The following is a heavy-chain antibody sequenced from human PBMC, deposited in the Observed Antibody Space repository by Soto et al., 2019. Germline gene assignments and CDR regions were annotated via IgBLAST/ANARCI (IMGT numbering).Heavy chain of an antibody. CDR1: GFTFTNYG. CDR2: IWYDGSNR. J-gene: IGHJ4*02. D-gene: IGHD1-26*01. V-gene: IGHV3-33*01. Sequence: QVQLVESGGGVVQPGRSLRLSCAASGFTFTNYGMHWVRQAPGKGLEWVAVIWYDGSNRFYADSVKGRFTISKDNSQNMLYLQMRSLRPEDTAVYYCTRDPYGGSRYYFDSWGQGTLVTVSS. CDR3: TRDPYGGSRYYFDS.